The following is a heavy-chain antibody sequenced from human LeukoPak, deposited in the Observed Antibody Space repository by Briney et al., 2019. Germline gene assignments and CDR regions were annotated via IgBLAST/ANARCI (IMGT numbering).Heavy chain of an antibody. Sequence: GRSLRLSCAASGFTFSSYGMHWVRQAPGKRHEWVSVISYDGSNKCYADSVKGRFTISRDNSKNTLYLQMNSLRAEDTAVYYCAKDRHTGITIFGVVTYWGQVALVTVSS. D-gene: IGHD3-3*01. J-gene: IGHJ4*02. V-gene: IGHV3-30*18. CDR1: GFTFSSYG. CDR2: ISYDGSNK. CDR3: AKDRHTGITIFGVVTY.